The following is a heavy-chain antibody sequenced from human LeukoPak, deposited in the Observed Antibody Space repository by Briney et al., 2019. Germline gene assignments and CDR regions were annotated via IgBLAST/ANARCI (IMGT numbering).Heavy chain of an antibody. D-gene: IGHD3/OR15-3a*01. CDR1: GYSFTSYW. V-gene: IGHV5-51*01. Sequence: GESLKISCQGSGYSFTSYWIGWVRQMPGKGLEWMGIIYPGDSDTRYSPSFQGQVTISADKSISTAYLQWSSLKASDTAMYYCARTSSRRLDDFDYWGQGTLVTVSS. J-gene: IGHJ4*02. CDR3: ARTSSRRLDDFDY. CDR2: IYPGDSDT.